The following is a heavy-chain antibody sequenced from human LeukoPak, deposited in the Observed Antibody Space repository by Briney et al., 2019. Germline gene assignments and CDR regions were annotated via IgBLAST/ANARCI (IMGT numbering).Heavy chain of an antibody. CDR3: ARDNVVAVPAANWVESYYFDY. J-gene: IGHJ4*02. CDR2: ISSSSSYI. Sequence: GGSLRLSCAASGFTFSSYSMNWVRQAPGKGLAWVSSISSSSSYIYYADSVKGRFTISRDNAKNSLYLQMNSLRAEDTAVYYCARDNVVAVPAANWVESYYFDYWGQGTLVTVSS. D-gene: IGHD2-2*01. V-gene: IGHV3-21*01. CDR1: GFTFSSYS.